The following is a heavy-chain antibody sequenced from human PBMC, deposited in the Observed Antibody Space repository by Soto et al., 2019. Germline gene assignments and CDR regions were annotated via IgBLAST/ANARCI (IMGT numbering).Heavy chain of an antibody. CDR3: AREGRDSYNLGY. J-gene: IGHJ4*02. D-gene: IGHD1-1*01. V-gene: IGHV4-4*02. CDR2: IHESGST. CDR1: SGSISSSKW. Sequence: QVQLQESGPGLVKPSGTLSLTCVVSSGSISSSKWWSWVRQPPGKGLEWIGEIHESGSTNYNPSLKSRFTISLDKSKNQCSLNLNSVTAADTAVYYCAREGRDSYNLGYWGQGTLVTVSS.